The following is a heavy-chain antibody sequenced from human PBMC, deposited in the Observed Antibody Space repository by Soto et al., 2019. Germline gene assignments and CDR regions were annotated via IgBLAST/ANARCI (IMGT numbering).Heavy chain of an antibody. CDR3: ARDALLVGTPFDF. D-gene: IGHD1-26*01. J-gene: IGHJ4*02. Sequence: EVQLVESGGGMVQPGGSLRLSCAASGFTFSTYSMNWVRQVPGMGLEWVAYITTTSGTKYYADSVKGRFTISRDNARNSLYLQMNSLRDEDTAVYYCARDALLVGTPFDFWGTGTLVTVSS. CDR1: GFTFSTYS. V-gene: IGHV3-48*02. CDR2: ITTTSGTK.